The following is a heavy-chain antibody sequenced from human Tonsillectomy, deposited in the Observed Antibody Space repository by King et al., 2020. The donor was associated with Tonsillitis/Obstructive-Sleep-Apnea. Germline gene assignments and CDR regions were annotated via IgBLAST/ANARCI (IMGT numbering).Heavy chain of an antibody. D-gene: IGHD3-10*01. CDR1: GFTFRSYS. V-gene: IGHV3-48*02. J-gene: IGHJ4*02. CDR2: ISSSSSTI. CDR3: ARTYFYGSGSYW. Sequence: EVQLVESGGALVQPGGSLRLSCAASGFTFRSYSMNWVRQAPGKGLEWISYISSSSSTIYYADSVRGRFTISRDNAENLLYLHMDSLRDEDTAVYYCARTYFYGSGSYWWGQGTLVTVSS.